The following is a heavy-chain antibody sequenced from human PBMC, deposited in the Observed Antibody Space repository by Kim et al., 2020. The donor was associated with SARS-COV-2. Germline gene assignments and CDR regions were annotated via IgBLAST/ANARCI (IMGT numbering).Heavy chain of an antibody. D-gene: IGHD2-15*01. CDR2: ISWNSGSI. Sequence: GGSLRLSCAASGFTFDDYAMHWVRQAPGKGLEWVSGISWNSGSIGYADSVKGRFTISRDNAKNSLYLQMNSLRAEDTALYYCAKDTSPAAFYDYGMDVCGQGTTVTVSS. CDR3: AKDTSPAAFYDYGMDV. CDR1: GFTFDDYA. J-gene: IGHJ6*02. V-gene: IGHV3-9*01.